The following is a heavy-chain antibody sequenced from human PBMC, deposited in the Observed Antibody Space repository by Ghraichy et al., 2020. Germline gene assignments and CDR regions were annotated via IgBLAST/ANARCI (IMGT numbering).Heavy chain of an antibody. CDR1: GFTFSYYA. D-gene: IGHD3-16*01. Sequence: GGSLRLSCSASGFTFSYYAIHWVRQAPGKGLEYVLGIRNNGVNTNSADSVKGRFTISRDNSKNTVHLQMNSLRPEDTAMYYCVKDQSIGGTGGRFGLDVWGQGTTVTVSS. CDR2: IRNNGVNT. J-gene: IGHJ6*02. CDR3: VKDQSIGGTGGRFGLDV. V-gene: IGHV3-64D*09.